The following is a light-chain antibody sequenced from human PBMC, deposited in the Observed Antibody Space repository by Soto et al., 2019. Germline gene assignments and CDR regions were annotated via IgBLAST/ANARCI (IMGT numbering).Light chain of an antibody. CDR2: DVS. J-gene: IGLJ1*01. CDR3: CSYAGNYTWV. V-gene: IGLV2-11*01. Sequence: QSVLTQPRSVSGSPGQSVTISCTGTSSDVGGYNYVSWYRQHPGKAPKLMIYDVSKRPSGVPDRFSGSKSGNTASLTISGLQAEDEADYYCCSYAGNYTWVFVTGTKVTVL. CDR1: SSDVGGYNY.